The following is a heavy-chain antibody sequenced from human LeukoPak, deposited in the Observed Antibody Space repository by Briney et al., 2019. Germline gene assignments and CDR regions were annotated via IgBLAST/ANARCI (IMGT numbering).Heavy chain of an antibody. Sequence: GASVKVSCKASGDTFSGYYIHWMRQAPAQGLEWMAWINPKSGDTDYAQKFQGRVTVTRDTSITTAYMDLRRLRSDDMAVYYCARARYYDFWSGTAPGAFDIWGQGTMVTVSS. V-gene: IGHV1-2*02. CDR2: INPKSGDT. CDR3: ARARYYDFWSGTAPGAFDI. D-gene: IGHD3-3*01. J-gene: IGHJ3*02. CDR1: GDTFSGYY.